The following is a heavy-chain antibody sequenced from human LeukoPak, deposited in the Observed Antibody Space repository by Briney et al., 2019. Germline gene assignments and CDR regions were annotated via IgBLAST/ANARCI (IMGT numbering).Heavy chain of an antibody. Sequence: SETLSLTCTVSGGSIISSDYHWGWVRQPPGKGLEWIVTISYSGNTNYNPSLKSRVTISVDTSKNQFSLKLSSVTAADTAVYYCARAEYSYGYPLGLVYWGQGTLVTVSS. V-gene: IGHV4-39*07. CDR3: ARAEYSYGYPLGLVY. D-gene: IGHD5-18*01. CDR2: ISYSGNT. J-gene: IGHJ4*02. CDR1: GGSIISSDYH.